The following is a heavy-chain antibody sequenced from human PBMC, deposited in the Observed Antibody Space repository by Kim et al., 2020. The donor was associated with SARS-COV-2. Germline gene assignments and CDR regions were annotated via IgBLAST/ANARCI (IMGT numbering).Heavy chain of an antibody. D-gene: IGHD4-17*01. J-gene: IGHJ4*02. Sequence: ASVKVSCKASGYTFTSYYIHWVRQARGQGLEWMGIVNPSGGSTTYAQKFQGRVTMTRETSTSTVYMELSTLRSEDTAIYYCARGRTVTKDIDYWGQGTLVTVSS. CDR3: ARGRTVTKDIDY. V-gene: IGHV1-46*01. CDR1: GYTFTSYY. CDR2: VNPSGGST.